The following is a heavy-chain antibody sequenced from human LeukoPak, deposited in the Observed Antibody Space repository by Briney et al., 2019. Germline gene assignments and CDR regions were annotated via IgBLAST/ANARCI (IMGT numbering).Heavy chain of an antibody. J-gene: IGHJ4*02. V-gene: IGHV4-59*01. CDR3: AKYGQYNFDY. D-gene: IGHD2/OR15-2a*01. CDR2: IHYTGNT. CDR1: GVSISSSY. Sequence: SETLSLTCTVSGVSISSSYWSWIRQPPGKGLEWIGYIHYTGNTNHNPSLKNRVTISVDTSKNQFSLKLSSVTAADTAIYYCAKYGQYNFDYWGQGTLVTVSS.